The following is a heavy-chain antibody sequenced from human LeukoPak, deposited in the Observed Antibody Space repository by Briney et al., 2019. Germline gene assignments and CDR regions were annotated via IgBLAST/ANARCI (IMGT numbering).Heavy chain of an antibody. D-gene: IGHD6-13*01. J-gene: IGHJ4*02. V-gene: IGHV1-18*04. Sequence: ASVKVSCKASGYTFTSYYMHWVRQAPGQGLEWMGWITAYNGNTKYTQNLQGRVTMTTDTSTSTTYMELRSLRSDDTAVYYCARLGIAGAFDYWGQGTLVAVSS. CDR3: ARLGIAGAFDY. CDR1: GYTFTSYY. CDR2: ITAYNGNT.